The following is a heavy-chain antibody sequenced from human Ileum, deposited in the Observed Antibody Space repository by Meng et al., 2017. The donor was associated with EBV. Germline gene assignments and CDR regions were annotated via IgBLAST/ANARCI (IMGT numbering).Heavy chain of an antibody. CDR2: TSHSGST. CDR1: GGSISRSDG. Sequence: GQLQGSGPGLVKPSETLSLPCAGSGGSISRSDGWSWVRQPPGKGLEWIGETSHSGSTNYSPSLKSRVTISLDKSKNQLSLKLNSVTAADTAVYYCASSDYYRSDYWGQGTLVTVSS. D-gene: IGHD3-22*01. J-gene: IGHJ4*02. CDR3: ASSDYYRSDY. V-gene: IGHV4-4*02.